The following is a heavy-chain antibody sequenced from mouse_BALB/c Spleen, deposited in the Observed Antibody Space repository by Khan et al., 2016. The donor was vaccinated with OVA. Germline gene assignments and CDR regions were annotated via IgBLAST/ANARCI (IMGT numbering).Heavy chain of an antibody. J-gene: IGHJ3*01. D-gene: IGHD2-4*01. CDR2: IWSAGST. V-gene: IGHV2-2*02. CDR1: GFSLPNYS. CDR3: ARRGYDYGRGALFAY. Sequence: VQLQESGPGLVQPSQSLSITCTVSGFSLPNYSVHWVRQSPGKGLEWLGVIWSAGSTDYNEAFISRLTISKDNSRSQVFLKMNNLQPNDTAIYCCARRGYDYGRGALFAYWGQGTLVTVSA.